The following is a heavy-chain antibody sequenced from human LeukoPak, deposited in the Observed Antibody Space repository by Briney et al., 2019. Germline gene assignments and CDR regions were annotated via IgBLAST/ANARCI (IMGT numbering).Heavy chain of an antibody. V-gene: IGHV1-69*06. CDR1: GGNFNSFA. CDR2: VIPIFGTT. CDR3: AKGGDTVFGVAPYF. J-gene: IGHJ4*01. D-gene: IGHD3-3*01. Sequence: AVKDFSKASGGNFNSFAFSWVRQAPGQGLEWMGRVIPIFGTTTYAQKFQGRVTITADKSTTTAYMELTSLKSDDTAVYYCAKGGDTVFGVAPYF.